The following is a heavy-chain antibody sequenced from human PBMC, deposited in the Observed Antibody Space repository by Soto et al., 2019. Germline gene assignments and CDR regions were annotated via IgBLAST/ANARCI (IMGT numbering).Heavy chain of an antibody. CDR3: ARDWWEEPAGKETVSQFDY. J-gene: IGHJ4*02. CDR2: IWSDGTKN. Sequence: QVHLVESGGGAVQPGRSLTLSCTASGFAFSNYGIHWVRQAPGRGLEWVAVIWSDGTKNFYAGSVRGRFTISRDNSKNTIYLQMNSLRAEDTAVYYCARDWWEEPAGKETVSQFDYCGQGTLVTVSS. V-gene: IGHV3-33*01. D-gene: IGHD1-26*01. CDR1: GFAFSNYG.